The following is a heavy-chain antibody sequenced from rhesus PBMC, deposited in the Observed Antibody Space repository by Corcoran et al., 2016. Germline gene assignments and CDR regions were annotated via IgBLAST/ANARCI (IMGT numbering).Heavy chain of an antibody. CDR1: GCSISSGYYY. CDR2: ITYSGRT. J-gene: IGHJ6*01. CDR3: AREQLVAYNGLDS. D-gene: IGHD6-13*01. Sequence: QVQLPESCPGLVKPSETLSLTCAFSGCSISSGYYYWTWIPHPPRKGLEWIGYITYSGRTSYNPTIKSRVTISRDTSKNQFSLKLSSVTAADTAVYYCAREQLVAYNGLDSWGQGVVVTVSS. V-gene: IGHV4-122*02.